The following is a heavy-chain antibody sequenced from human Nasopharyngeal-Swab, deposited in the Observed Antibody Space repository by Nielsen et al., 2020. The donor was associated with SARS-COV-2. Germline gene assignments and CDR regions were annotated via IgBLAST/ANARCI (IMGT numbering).Heavy chain of an antibody. Sequence: GGSLRLSCAASGFTFSSYSMNWVRQAPGKGLEWVSSISSSSSYIYYADSVKGRFTISRDNAKNSLYLQMNSLRAEDTAVCYCARVDSASHRQIRYYNYYYMDVWGKGTTVTVSS. CDR3: ARVDSASHRQIRYYNYYYMDV. CDR2: ISSSSSYI. J-gene: IGHJ6*03. V-gene: IGHV3-21*01. CDR1: GFTFSSYS. D-gene: IGHD1-26*01.